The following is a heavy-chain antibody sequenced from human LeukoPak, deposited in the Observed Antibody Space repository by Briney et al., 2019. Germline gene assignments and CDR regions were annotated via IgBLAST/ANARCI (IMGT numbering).Heavy chain of an antibody. Sequence: ASVKVSCKASGYTFTSYAMHWVRQAPGQRLEWMGWINAGNGNTKYSQKFQGRVTITRDTSASTAYMELSSLRSEDTAVYYCARRGRWLQLYYYYYGMDVWGQGTTVTVSS. J-gene: IGHJ6*02. CDR2: INAGNGNT. CDR1: GYTFTSYA. CDR3: ARRGRWLQLYYYYYGMDV. D-gene: IGHD5-24*01. V-gene: IGHV1-3*01.